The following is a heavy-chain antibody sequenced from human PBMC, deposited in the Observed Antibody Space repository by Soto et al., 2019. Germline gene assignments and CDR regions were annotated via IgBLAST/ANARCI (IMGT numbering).Heavy chain of an antibody. V-gene: IGHV1-46*03. Sequence: ASVKVSCKASGYTFTRYYMHWVRQAPGQGLDWFGMINPSSGIISYXXKFQGRVXXTMDTSTSTVXMDLSSLTSEDTAVYYCATGDLSSLRSAYFDXWX. CDR3: ATGDLSSLRSAYFDX. CDR1: GYTFTRYY. D-gene: IGHD3-16*02. J-gene: IGHJ4*01. CDR2: INPSSGII.